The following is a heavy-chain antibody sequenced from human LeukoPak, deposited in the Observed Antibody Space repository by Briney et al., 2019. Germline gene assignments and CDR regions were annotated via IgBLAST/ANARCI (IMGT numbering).Heavy chain of an antibody. D-gene: IGHD2-15*01. CDR2: ISYDGNNK. J-gene: IGHJ4*02. V-gene: IGHV3-30*18. CDR3: AKDQRAVAATPDY. CDR1: GFTFSLYG. Sequence: PGRSLRLSCAASGFTFSLYGIHWVRQAPGKGLKWVAVISYDGNNKYYADSVKGRFTISRDNSKNTVYLQMNSLRDEDTAVYYCAKDQRAVAATPDYWGQGTLVTVSS.